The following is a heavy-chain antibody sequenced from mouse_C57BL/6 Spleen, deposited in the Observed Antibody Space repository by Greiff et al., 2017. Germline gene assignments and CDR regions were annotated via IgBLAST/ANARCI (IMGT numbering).Heavy chain of an antibody. CDR2: IDPYSGGT. V-gene: IGHV1-72*01. D-gene: IGHD2-5*01. CDR3: ARRGYSNFFDY. J-gene: IGHJ2*01. Sequence: QVQLQQPGAELVKPGASVKLSCKASGYTFTSYWMHWVKQRPGRGLEWIGRIDPYSGGTKYNEKFKSKATLTVDKPSSTAYMQLSSLTAEDSSVYYCARRGYSNFFDYWGQGTTLTVSS. CDR1: GYTFTSYW.